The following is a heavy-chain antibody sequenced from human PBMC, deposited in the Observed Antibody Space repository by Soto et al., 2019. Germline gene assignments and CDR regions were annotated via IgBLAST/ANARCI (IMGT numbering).Heavy chain of an antibody. D-gene: IGHD2-15*01. Sequence: EVQLLASGGGLLQPGGSLRLSCAASGFTFTSYAMSWVRQAPGKGLEWVSAIRGSGGSTYYADSVNGRFTIYKDNSKNTLYLQMNSLRAEETAVYYCAGRRGCSGGSCYRFDYWGQGTLVTVSS. CDR1: GFTFTSYA. J-gene: IGHJ4*02. CDR3: AGRRGCSGGSCYRFDY. CDR2: IRGSGGST. V-gene: IGHV3-23*01.